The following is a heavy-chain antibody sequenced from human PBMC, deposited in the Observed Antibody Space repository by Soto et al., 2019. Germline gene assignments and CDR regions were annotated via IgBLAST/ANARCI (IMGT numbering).Heavy chain of an antibody. D-gene: IGHD1-26*01. CDR3: GRGRSGQIVVFH. CDR1: GYTFTGHY. CDR2: IGPESGAT. V-gene: IGHV1-2*02. J-gene: IGHJ4*02. Sequence: ASVKVSCKTSGYTFTGHYIHWVRQAPQQGPEWVGEIGPESGATRYAQKFRGRVTMTMDTSITTVYTELKNLSPDDTAVYYCGRGRSGQIVVFHWAQGTPVTVSS.